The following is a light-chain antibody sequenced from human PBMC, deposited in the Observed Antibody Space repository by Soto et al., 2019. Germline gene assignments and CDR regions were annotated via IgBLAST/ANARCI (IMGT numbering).Light chain of an antibody. Sequence: QSALTQPASVSGSPGQSITISCTGTSSDVGGYNYVSWYQQHPGKAPKLLIYDVSNRPSVVSNRFSGSKSGNTASLTISGRQAEDEADYYCNSYTSSSNLVFGGGTKLAVL. CDR2: DVS. CDR3: NSYTSSSNLV. J-gene: IGLJ3*02. V-gene: IGLV2-14*01. CDR1: SSDVGGYNY.